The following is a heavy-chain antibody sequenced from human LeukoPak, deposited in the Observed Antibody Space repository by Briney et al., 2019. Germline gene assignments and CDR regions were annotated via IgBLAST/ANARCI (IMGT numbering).Heavy chain of an antibody. V-gene: IGHV4-38-2*02. Sequence: GSLRLSCAASEFTFSTYSMNWVRQAPGKGLEWIASVSHSGSTYYNPSLKSRVTISVDTSKNQFSLKVTSVTAADTALYYCARERIERYTYASSDFDYWGRGTLVTVSS. CDR1: EFTFSTYS. D-gene: IGHD5-18*01. J-gene: IGHJ4*02. CDR3: ARERIERYTYASSDFDY. CDR2: VSHSGST.